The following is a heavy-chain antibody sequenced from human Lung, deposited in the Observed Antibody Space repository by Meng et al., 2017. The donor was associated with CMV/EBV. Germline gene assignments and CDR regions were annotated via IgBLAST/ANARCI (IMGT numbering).Heavy chain of an antibody. J-gene: IGHJ4*02. V-gene: IGHV1-69*05. CDR3: ARGPGIAVAGLFDY. Sequence: SVKVSXKASGGTFSSYAISWVRQAPGQGLEWMGGIIPIFGTANYAQKFQGRVTITTDESTSTAYMELSSLRSEDTAVYYCARGPGIAVAGLFDYWGQGTLVXVST. CDR2: IIPIFGTA. D-gene: IGHD6-19*01. CDR1: GGTFSSYA.